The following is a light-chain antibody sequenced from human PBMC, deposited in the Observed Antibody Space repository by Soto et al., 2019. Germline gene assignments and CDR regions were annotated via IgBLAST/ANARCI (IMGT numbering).Light chain of an antibody. J-gene: IGLJ1*01. V-gene: IGLV2-14*01. CDR1: SSDVGGYNY. CDR2: EVS. Sequence: QSVLAQPAAVSGSPGQSITISCTGTSSDVGGYNYVSWYQQHPGKAPKLMIYEVSNQPSGVSNRFSGSKSGNTASLTISGLQAEDEADYYCSSYTSSSTLPFGFXTGTNVTVL. CDR3: SSYTSSSTLPFG.